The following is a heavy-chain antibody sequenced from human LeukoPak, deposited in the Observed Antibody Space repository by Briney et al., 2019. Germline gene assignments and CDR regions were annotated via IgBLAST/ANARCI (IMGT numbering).Heavy chain of an antibody. Sequence: GGSLRLSCAASGFSFRTYAMHWVRQAPGKGREWVANIAYDGTNKYYADSVRGRYTISRDNSKNTLSLHDKSLIPEDTAVYHCARGPGLYDSSRYFDYWGQGTLVTVSS. D-gene: IGHD3-22*01. CDR1: GFSFRTYA. CDR3: ARGPGLYDSSRYFDY. CDR2: IAYDGTNK. V-gene: IGHV3-30-3*01. J-gene: IGHJ4*02.